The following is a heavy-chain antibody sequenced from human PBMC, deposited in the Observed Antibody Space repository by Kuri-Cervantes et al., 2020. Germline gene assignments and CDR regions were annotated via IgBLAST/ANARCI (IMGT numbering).Heavy chain of an antibody. CDR2: ISNSGSTI. J-gene: IGHJ6*02. CDR1: GFTFSDYY. Sequence: LSLTCAASGFTFSDYYMSWIRQAPGKGLEWVSYISNSGSTIYYADSVKGRFTISRDNAKNSLYLQMNSLRAEDTAVYYCARGGDYYDSSGYANADYYYYYGMDVWGQGTTVTVSS. V-gene: IGHV3-11*01. D-gene: IGHD3-22*01. CDR3: ARGGDYYDSSGYANADYYYYYGMDV.